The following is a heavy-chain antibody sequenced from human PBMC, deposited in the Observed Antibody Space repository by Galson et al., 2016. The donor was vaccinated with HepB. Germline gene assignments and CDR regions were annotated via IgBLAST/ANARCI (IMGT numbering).Heavy chain of an antibody. Sequence: ETLSLTCSVSGGSINAHYWSWIRQPAGKGLEWIGRIYSSGSTNYNPSLKSRVTLSVDTSKNQFSLKLSAVTAADTAVYFCASGPSMGAFEIWGQGTMVTVSS. D-gene: IGHD6-6*01. V-gene: IGHV4-4*07. CDR1: GGSINAHY. CDR3: ASGPSMGAFEI. CDR2: IYSSGST. J-gene: IGHJ3*02.